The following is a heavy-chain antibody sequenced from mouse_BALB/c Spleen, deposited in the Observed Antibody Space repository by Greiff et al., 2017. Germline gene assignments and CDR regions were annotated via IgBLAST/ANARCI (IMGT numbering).Heavy chain of an antibody. D-gene: IGHD1-1*01. CDR2: IDPANGNT. CDR1: GFHIKDTY. CDR3: AREVFYGSSPLAY. J-gene: IGHJ3*01. V-gene: IGHV14-3*02. Sequence: EVKLMESGAELVKPGASVKLSCTASGFHIKDTYMHWVKQRPEQGLEWIGRIDPANGNTKYDPKFQGKATITADTSSNTAYLQLSSLTSEDTDVYYCAREVFYGSSPLAYWGQGTLVTVSA.